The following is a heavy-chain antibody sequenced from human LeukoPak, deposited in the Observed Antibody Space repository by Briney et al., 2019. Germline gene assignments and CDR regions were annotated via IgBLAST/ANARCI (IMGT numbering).Heavy chain of an antibody. V-gene: IGHV4-59*01. D-gene: IGHD6-19*01. J-gene: IGHJ5*02. CDR3: ARDRSGWYDGFDP. Sequence: SETLSLTCTVSGGSISSYYWNWIRQPPGKRLEWIGYIYYSGSTNYNPSLKSRVTISVDTSKNQFSLKLNSVTAADTAVYYCARDRSGWYDGFDPWGQGTLVTVSS. CDR2: IYYSGST. CDR1: GGSISSYY.